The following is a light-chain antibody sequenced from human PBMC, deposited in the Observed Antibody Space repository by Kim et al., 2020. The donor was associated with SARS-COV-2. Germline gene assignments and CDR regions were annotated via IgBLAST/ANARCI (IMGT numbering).Light chain of an antibody. Sequence: SVVTQPPSASGTPGQSVSISCSGSFSNIGSTVVSWYQQLPGTAPRLLLYQNNQRPSGVPDRFSGSKSGTSASLAIGGLQSEDEADYFCAAWDDGLDVWVFGGGTQLTVL. V-gene: IGLV1-44*01. CDR1: FSNIGSTV. CDR3: AAWDDGLDVWV. J-gene: IGLJ3*02. CDR2: QNN.